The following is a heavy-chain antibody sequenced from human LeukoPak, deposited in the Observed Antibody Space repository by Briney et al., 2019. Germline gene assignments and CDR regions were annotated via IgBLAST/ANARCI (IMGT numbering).Heavy chain of an antibody. CDR1: GFTFSSYA. CDR2: NSGSGGST. Sequence: GGSLRLSCAASGFTFSSYAMSWVRQAPGKGLEWVSANSGSGGSTYYADSAKGRFTISRDNSKNTLYLQINSLRAEDTAVYYCAKFLYYYDSSGYYHDGGFDYWGQGTLVTVSS. V-gene: IGHV3-23*01. J-gene: IGHJ4*02. D-gene: IGHD3-22*01. CDR3: AKFLYYYDSSGYYHDGGFDY.